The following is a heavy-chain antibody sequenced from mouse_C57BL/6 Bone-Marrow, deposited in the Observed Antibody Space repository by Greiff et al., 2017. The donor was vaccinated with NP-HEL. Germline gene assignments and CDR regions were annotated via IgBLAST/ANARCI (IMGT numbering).Heavy chain of an antibody. CDR3: TRGSYDGYYVWFAY. CDR2: ISYDGSN. Sequence: EVQVVESGPGLVKPSQSLSLTCSVTGYSITSGYYWNWIRQFPGNKLEWMGYISYDGSNNYNPSLKNRISITRDTSKNQFFLKLNSVTTEDTATYYCTRGSYDGYYVWFAYWGQGTLVTVSA. V-gene: IGHV3-6*01. CDR1: GYSITSGYY. J-gene: IGHJ3*01. D-gene: IGHD2-3*01.